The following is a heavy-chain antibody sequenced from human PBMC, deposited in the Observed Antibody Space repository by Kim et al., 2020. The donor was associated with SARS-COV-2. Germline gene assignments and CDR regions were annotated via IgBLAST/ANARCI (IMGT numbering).Heavy chain of an antibody. D-gene: IGHD6-13*01. Sequence: IYYEDSVEGRCTISRDNAKNSLYLQRNSLGAEDTAVYYCARGYSSSWYDYWGQGALVTVSS. CDR3: ARGYSSSWYDY. CDR2: I. J-gene: IGHJ4*02. V-gene: IGHV3-21*01.